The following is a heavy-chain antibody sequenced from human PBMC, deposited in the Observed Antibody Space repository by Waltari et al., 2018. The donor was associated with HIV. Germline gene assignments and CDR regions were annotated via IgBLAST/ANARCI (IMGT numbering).Heavy chain of an antibody. CDR1: GFSFSSHT. CDR3: AGGRGSCRGDAGECFGMDV. V-gene: IGHV3-21*02. Sequence: DVRLMESGGGLVRLGGSLRLTCVTSGFSFSSHTLNWVRQARGKGLGWVSAKDNSSKYIYDSESVQGRVTITRDNSNNSRYLHEDRLMAEDTGVYYCAGGRGSCRGDAGECFGMDVVSEGTTGAVSS. CDR2: KDNSSKYI. J-gene: IGHJ6*02. D-gene: IGHD2-15*01.